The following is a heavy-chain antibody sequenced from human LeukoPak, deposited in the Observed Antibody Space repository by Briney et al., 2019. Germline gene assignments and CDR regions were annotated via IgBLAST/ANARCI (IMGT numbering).Heavy chain of an antibody. D-gene: IGHD3-10*01. J-gene: IGHJ6*02. CDR3: AWYGVTHGLDV. CDR2: INQDGSDK. CDR1: GFSLSSYW. Sequence: GGSLRLSCAASGFSLSSYWMSWVRQAPGKGLEWVANINQDGSDKYYVDSVMGRLTISKDNAKNSVYLQMNSLRPEDTAIYYCAWYGVTHGLDVWGQGTTVTVSS. V-gene: IGHV3-7*01.